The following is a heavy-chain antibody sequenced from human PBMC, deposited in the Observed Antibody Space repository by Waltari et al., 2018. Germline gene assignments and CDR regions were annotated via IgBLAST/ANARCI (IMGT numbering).Heavy chain of an antibody. CDR3: ATLYSDYADY. CDR1: RFPFSRYA. V-gene: IGHV3-23*01. Sequence: EVHLLESGGDLVHPGGSLRLSCAASRFPFSRYAMNWVRQAPGGGLERVERVGGDGAGQIYADARKGRFNISRDNSKTALYRQMNSLRVDDTAVYYCATLYSDYADYWGQGTLVTVSS. J-gene: IGHJ4*02. CDR2: VGGDGAGQ. D-gene: IGHD4-4*01.